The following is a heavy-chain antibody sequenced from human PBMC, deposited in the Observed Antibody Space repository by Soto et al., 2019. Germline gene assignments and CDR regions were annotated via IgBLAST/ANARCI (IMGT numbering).Heavy chain of an antibody. CDR2: INHSGST. CDR1: GGSFSGYY. D-gene: IGHD3-10*01. V-gene: IGHV4-34*01. CDR3: ARSVTP. Sequence: SETLSLTCAVYGGSFSGYYWNWIRQPPGKGLEWIGEINHSGSTNYNPSLKSQVTISVDTSKNQFSLRLSSVTAADTAVYYCARSVTPWGQGTLVTVSS. J-gene: IGHJ5*02.